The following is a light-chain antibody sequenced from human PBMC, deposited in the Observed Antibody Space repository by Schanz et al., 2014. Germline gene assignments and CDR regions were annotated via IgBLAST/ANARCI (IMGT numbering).Light chain of an antibody. Sequence: DIQMTQSPSTLSASVGDRVTITCRASQSISSWLAWYQQKPGKAPKSLIIAAAALQSGVPARFSGSGSGTEFTLTISSLQPDDFATYYCQQYDSYSRTFGQGTKVEIK. J-gene: IGKJ1*01. CDR3: QQYDSYSRT. V-gene: IGKV1-5*01. CDR1: QSISSW. CDR2: AAA.